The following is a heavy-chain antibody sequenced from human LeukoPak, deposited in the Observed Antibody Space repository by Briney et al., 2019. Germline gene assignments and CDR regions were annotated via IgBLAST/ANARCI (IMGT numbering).Heavy chain of an antibody. D-gene: IGHD3-10*01. V-gene: IGHV3-7*01. CDR1: GFTFSSYW. Sequence: GGSLRLSCAASGFTFSSYWMSWVRQAPGKGLEWVANIKQDGSEKYYVDSVKGRFTISRDNAKNSLYLQMNSLRAEDTAVYYCARCHVLLWFGELLNWGQGTLVTVSS. J-gene: IGHJ4*02. CDR2: IKQDGSEK. CDR3: ARCHVLLWFGELLN.